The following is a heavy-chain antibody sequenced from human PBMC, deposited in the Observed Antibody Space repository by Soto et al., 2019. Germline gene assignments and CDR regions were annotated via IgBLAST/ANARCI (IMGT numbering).Heavy chain of an antibody. CDR3: AKSPRGEMATD. CDR1: GYTFINYH. J-gene: IGHJ4*02. CDR2: INTYNGMT. V-gene: IGHV1-18*01. D-gene: IGHD5-12*01. Sequence: QVELVQSGGEVKKPGASVTVSCKASGYTFINYHITWMRQAPGQGLEWMAWINTYNGMTDYAQRFQGRVTMTRDTSTSTAYMELRNLGSDDTAVYFCAKSPRGEMATDWGQGTLATVSS.